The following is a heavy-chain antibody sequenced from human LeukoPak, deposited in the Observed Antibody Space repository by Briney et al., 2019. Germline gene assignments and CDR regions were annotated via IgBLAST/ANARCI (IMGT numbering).Heavy chain of an antibody. D-gene: IGHD4-23*01. V-gene: IGHV4-34*10. Sequence: PSETLSLTCAVSGGHFMGYHLNWIRQPPAKGLEWIGEINHIGSTNYNPSLKSRVTSSVDTSKDQFYLKLWFVTASATAVDSCARYPTTMVTSPYYFDDWGQGTVVTVSS. J-gene: IGHJ4*02. CDR3: ARYPTTMVTSPYYFDD. CDR2: INHIGST. CDR1: GGHFMGYH.